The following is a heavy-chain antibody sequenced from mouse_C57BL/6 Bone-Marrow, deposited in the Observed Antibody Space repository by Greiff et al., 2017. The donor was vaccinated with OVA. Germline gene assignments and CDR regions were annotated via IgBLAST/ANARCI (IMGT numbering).Heavy chain of an antibody. Sequence: EVKVVESGGDLVKPGGSLKLSCAASGFTFSSYGMSWVRQTPDKRLEWVATISSGGSYTYYPDSVKGRFTISRDNAKNTLYLQMSSLKSEDTAMYYCARGSSYYFDDWGQGTTLTVSS. CDR2: ISSGGSYT. J-gene: IGHJ2*01. CDR3: ARGSSYYFDD. CDR1: GFTFSSYG. V-gene: IGHV5-6*01.